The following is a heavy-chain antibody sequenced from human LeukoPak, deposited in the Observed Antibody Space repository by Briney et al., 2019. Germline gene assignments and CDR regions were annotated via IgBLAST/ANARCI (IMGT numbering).Heavy chain of an antibody. Sequence: PGGSPRLSCAASGFTVSSNYMSWVRQAPGKGLEWVSVIYSGGSTYYADSVKGGFTISRDNSKNTLYLQMNSLRAEDTAVYYCARDIGAAAGYYYYYGMDVWGQGTTVTVSS. CDR2: IYSGGST. J-gene: IGHJ6*02. CDR1: GFTVSSNY. CDR3: ARDIGAAAGYYYYYGMDV. V-gene: IGHV3-53*01. D-gene: IGHD6-13*01.